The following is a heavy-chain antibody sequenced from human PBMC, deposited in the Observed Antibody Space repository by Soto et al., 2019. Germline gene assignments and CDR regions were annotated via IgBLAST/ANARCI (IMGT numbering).Heavy chain of an antibody. CDR2: ISSSGTSA. Sequence: QVQLEESGGGLVKPGGSLRLSCAASGFTFSAFYMSWIRQAPGKGLEYISYISSSGTSANYADSVKGRFTISRDNHKNPLYLQMNSLRAEDTAVYYCARDRGAVTGQYFDYWGQGALVTVSS. V-gene: IGHV3-11*05. CDR3: ARDRGAVTGQYFDY. J-gene: IGHJ4*02. D-gene: IGHD6-19*01. CDR1: GFTFSAFY.